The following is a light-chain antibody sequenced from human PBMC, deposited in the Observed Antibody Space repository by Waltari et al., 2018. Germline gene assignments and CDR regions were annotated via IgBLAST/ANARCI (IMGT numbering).Light chain of an antibody. CDR3: ASYRSGSTVL. V-gene: IGLV2-18*02. Sequence: QSALTQPPSLSQSPGQSVTISCTGTSSDIGGYNGVSWYQQHSGTAPRLLIYEVSKRPSVFSDRFSGLKSGNSASLTISGLQAEDEADYYCASYRSGSTVLFGGGTRLTVL. J-gene: IGLJ2*01. CDR2: EVS. CDR1: SSDIGGYNG.